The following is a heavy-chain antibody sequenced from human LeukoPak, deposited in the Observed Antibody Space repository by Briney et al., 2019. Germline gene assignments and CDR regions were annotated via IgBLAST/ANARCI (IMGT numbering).Heavy chain of an antibody. D-gene: IGHD4-23*01. J-gene: IGHJ4*02. CDR2: MYGGGNT. V-gene: IGHV3-53*01. CDR3: ARRGDGGRSFDY. CDR1: GFTVGSSY. Sequence: GGSLRLSCAASGFTVGSSYMNWVRQAPGKGLEWVSLMYGGGNTYYADSVKGRFTISRDNSKNTLYLQMNSLRAEDTAVYYCARRGDGGRSFDYWGQGTLVTVSS.